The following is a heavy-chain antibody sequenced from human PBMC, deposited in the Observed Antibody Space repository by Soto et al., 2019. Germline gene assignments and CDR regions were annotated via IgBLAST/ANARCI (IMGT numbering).Heavy chain of an antibody. V-gene: IGHV3-30*18. CDR1: GFTFSTYG. CDR2: ISYDGSNQ. Sequence: QVQLVESGGGLVQPGRSLKLSCAASGFTFSTYGMHWVRQSPGKGLEWVAVISYDGSNQYYRDSVRDSFTISRDNSRNTVYLQINIMREEDTAVYYGEKDEGRFLNYYFNFGVDAWGRGTTVTVS. D-gene: IGHD3-3*01. CDR3: EKDEGRFLNYYFNFGVDA. J-gene: IGHJ6*02.